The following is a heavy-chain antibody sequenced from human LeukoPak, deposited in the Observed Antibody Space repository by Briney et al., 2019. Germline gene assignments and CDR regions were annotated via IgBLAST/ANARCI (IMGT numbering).Heavy chain of an antibody. CDR3: ARGGGYSYGSSFYYYYYYMDV. J-gene: IGHJ6*03. CDR1: GFTFSNYW. CDR2: INEDGSEK. V-gene: IGHV3-7*01. Sequence: GGSLRLSCTASGFTFSNYWMMWVRQAPGKGLEWVANINEDGSEKYYADSVEGRFTISRDNARNSLYLQMNTLRAEDTAVYYCARGGGYSYGSSFYYYYYYMDVWGKGTTVTISS. D-gene: IGHD5-18*01.